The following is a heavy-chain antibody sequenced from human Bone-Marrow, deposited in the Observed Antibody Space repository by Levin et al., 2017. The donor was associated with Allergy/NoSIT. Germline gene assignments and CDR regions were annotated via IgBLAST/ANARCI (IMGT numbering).Heavy chain of an antibody. J-gene: IGHJ4*02. CDR1: GYSFTSYW. CDR3: ARQGGGDDGYDLRVY. Sequence: KVSCKGSGYSFTSYWIGWVRQMPGKGLEWMGIIYPGDSDTRYSPSFQGQVTISADKSISTAYLQWSSLKASDTAMYYCARQGGGDDGYDLRVYWGQGTLVTVSS. CDR2: IYPGDSDT. D-gene: IGHD5-12*01. V-gene: IGHV5-51*01.